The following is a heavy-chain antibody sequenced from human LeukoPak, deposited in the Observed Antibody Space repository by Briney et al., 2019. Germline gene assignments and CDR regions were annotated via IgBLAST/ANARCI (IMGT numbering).Heavy chain of an antibody. D-gene: IGHD2-15*01. CDR3: ARCVVVVAAVDAFDI. Sequence: SETLSLTCTVSGGSIRISNYYWSWIRQPPGKGLEWIGEINHSGSTSYNPSLKSRVTISVDTSKNQFSLKLSSVTAADTAVYYCARCVVVVAAVDAFDIWGQGTTVTVAS. J-gene: IGHJ3*02. V-gene: IGHV4-39*07. CDR2: INHSGST. CDR1: GGSIRISNYY.